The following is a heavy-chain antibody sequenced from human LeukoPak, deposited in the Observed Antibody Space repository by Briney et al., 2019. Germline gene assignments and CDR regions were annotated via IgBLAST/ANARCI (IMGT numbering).Heavy chain of an antibody. CDR2: INPSISSR. Sequence: GASVKVSCKASGYTVTNYYMHWVRQAPGQGLEWMGMINPSISSRTYAQKFQGRVTVTRDTSTSTVYMEVSSLRSEDTAIYYCARSGMWFSTNDWGQGTLVTASS. CDR3: ARSGMWFSTND. CDR1: GYTVTNYY. D-gene: IGHD2-21*01. V-gene: IGHV1-46*01. J-gene: IGHJ4*02.